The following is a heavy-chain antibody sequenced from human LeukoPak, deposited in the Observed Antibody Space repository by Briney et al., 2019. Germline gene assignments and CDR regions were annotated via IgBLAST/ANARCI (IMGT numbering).Heavy chain of an antibody. CDR2: ISGSGGNT. J-gene: IGHJ4*02. CDR3: ASMKQQLVQSPFDY. CDR1: GFTFSNFA. D-gene: IGHD6-13*01. V-gene: IGHV3-23*01. Sequence: GGSLRLSCAASGFTFSNFAMSWVRQAPGKGLEWVSVISGSGGNTYYADSVKGRFTISRDSSKNTVFLQMNSLRADDTAVYYCASMKQQLVQSPFDYWGQGTLVTVSS.